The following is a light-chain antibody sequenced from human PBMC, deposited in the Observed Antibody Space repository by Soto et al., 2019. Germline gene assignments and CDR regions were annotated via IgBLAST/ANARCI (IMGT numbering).Light chain of an antibody. CDR3: QQGYSSPAT. Sequence: DIQITQSPSVLSSCVGDRVSITCRASQSIGKHLNWYQQKPGKAPKFLIYGASTLQSGVPSRFTGSGSGTDFTLTVNSLQAEDFATYYCQQGYSSPATFGQGTRLEI. V-gene: IGKV1-39*01. J-gene: IGKJ5*01. CDR2: GAS. CDR1: QSIGKH.